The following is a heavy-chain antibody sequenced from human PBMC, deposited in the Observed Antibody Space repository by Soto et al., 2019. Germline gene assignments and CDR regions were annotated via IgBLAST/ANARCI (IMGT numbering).Heavy chain of an antibody. CDR1: GFSFSSYG. CDR3: AKDSSELAARRPSYGMDV. CDR2: ISYDGSNK. V-gene: IGHV3-30*18. J-gene: IGHJ6*02. Sequence: GGTLRLSCAVSGFSFSSYGMHWVRQAPGKGLEWVAVISYDGSNKYYADSVKGRFTISRNKSKNTLNLQMNSLRAEDTAAYYCAKDSSELAARRPSYGMDVWGQGTTVTVSS. D-gene: IGHD6-6*01.